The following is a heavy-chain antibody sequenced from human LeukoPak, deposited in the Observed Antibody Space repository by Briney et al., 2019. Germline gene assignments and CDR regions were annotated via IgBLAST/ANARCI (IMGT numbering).Heavy chain of an antibody. V-gene: IGHV4-59*01. D-gene: IGHD5-18*01. CDR3: ARGERGYPFDY. J-gene: IGHJ4*02. CDR2: IYYSGST. Sequence: PPETLSLTCTVSGGSISSYYWSWIRQPPGKRREWIGYIYYSGSTNYNPSLKSRVTISVDTSKNQFSLKLSSVTAADTAVYYCARGERGYPFDYWGQGTLVTASS. CDR1: GGSISSYY.